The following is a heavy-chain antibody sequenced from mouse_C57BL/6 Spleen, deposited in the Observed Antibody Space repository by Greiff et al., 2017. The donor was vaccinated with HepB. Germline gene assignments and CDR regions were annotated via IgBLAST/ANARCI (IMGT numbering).Heavy chain of an antibody. CDR3: ARGDGYGGAWFAY. Sequence: EVKLVESGGDLVKPGGSLKLSCAASGFTFSSYGMSWVRQTPDKRLEWVATISSGGSYTYYPDSVKGRFTISRDNAKNTLYLQMSSLKSEDTAMYYCARGDGYGGAWFAYWGQGTLVTVSA. J-gene: IGHJ3*01. D-gene: IGHD2-2*01. V-gene: IGHV5-6*01. CDR2: ISSGGSYT. CDR1: GFTFSSYG.